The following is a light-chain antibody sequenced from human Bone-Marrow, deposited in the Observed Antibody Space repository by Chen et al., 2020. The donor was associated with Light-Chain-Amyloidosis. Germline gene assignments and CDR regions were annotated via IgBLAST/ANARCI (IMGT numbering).Light chain of an antibody. V-gene: IGLV3-25*03. Sequence: SYELTQPPSVSVSPGQTARITCSGDDLPTKYAYWYQQKPGQAPVLGIHRDTERPSGISERFAVSSSGTTATLTISGVQAEDEGDYHCQSADSSGTYEVIFGGGTKLTVL. J-gene: IGLJ2*01. CDR2: RDT. CDR3: QSADSSGTYEVI. CDR1: DLPTKY.